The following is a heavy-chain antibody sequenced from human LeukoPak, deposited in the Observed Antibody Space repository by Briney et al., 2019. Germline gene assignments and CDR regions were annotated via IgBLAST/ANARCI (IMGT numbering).Heavy chain of an antibody. Sequence: SVKVSCKASGGTFSSYVISWVRQAPGQGLEWMGRIIPILGIANYAQKFQGRVTITADESTSTAYMELSSLRSEDTAVYYCARSPIYYGSGSYYNVAPFDYWGQGTLVTVSS. CDR3: ARSPIYYGSGSYYNVAPFDY. D-gene: IGHD3-10*01. J-gene: IGHJ4*02. CDR2: IIPILGIA. CDR1: GGTFSSYV. V-gene: IGHV1-69*04.